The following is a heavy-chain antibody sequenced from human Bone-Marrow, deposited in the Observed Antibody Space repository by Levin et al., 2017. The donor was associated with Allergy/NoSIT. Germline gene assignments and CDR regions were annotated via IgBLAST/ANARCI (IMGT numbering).Heavy chain of an antibody. Sequence: GGSLRLSCAASGFTFSDHYMDWVRQAPGKGLEWVGRTRNKANSYTTEYAASVKGRFTISRDDSKNSLYLQMNSLKTEDTAVYYCARVGDYVKGYFDYWGQGTLVTVSS. D-gene: IGHD4-17*01. CDR3: ARVGDYVKGYFDY. CDR1: GFTFSDHY. V-gene: IGHV3-72*01. J-gene: IGHJ4*02. CDR2: TRNKANSYTT.